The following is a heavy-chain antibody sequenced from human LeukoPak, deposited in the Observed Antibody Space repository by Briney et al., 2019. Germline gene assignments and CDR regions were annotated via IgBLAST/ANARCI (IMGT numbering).Heavy chain of an antibody. CDR3: ERQATNKPIDY. D-gene: IGHD5-12*01. J-gene: IGHJ4*02. CDR2: INTDESDI. Sequence: GGSLRLSCAASGFTFSPYWMHWVRQAPGKGLVWVSRINTDESDIAYAASVKGRFAISRDNAENTLYLQMNSLRAEDTAVYYCERQATNKPIDYWGRGTLVTVSS. V-gene: IGHV3-74*01. CDR1: GFTFSPYW.